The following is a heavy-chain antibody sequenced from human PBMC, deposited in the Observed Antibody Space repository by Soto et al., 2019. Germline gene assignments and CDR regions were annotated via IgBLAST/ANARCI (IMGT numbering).Heavy chain of an antibody. Sequence: SDAATSQKYCIRFSHCPGKGLECIGDIYYSGSTNHNPSLKSRVTISVDTSKNQFSLRLSSVTAADTAIYYCATLITGFGLQRPPLYF. D-gene: IGHD3-10*01. CDR1: DAATSQKY. V-gene: IGHV4-59*03. CDR2: IYYSGST. CDR3: ATLITGFGLQRPPLYF. J-gene: IGHJ1*01.